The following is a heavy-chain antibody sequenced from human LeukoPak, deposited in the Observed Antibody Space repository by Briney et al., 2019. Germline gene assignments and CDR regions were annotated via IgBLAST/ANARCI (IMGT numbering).Heavy chain of an antibody. Sequence: GGSLRLSCVASGLTVNRNYMSWVRQAPGKGLEWVSIIYSDGATYYSDSVKGRFTISRDNSKNTLYLQMNSLRAEDTAVYYCAKDGYNYYVDYWGQGTLVTVSS. V-gene: IGHV3-53*05. D-gene: IGHD5-24*01. CDR1: GLTVNRNY. CDR3: AKDGYNYYVDY. J-gene: IGHJ4*02. CDR2: IYSDGAT.